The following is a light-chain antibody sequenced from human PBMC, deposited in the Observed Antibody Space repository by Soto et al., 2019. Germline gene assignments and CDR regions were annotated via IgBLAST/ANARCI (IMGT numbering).Light chain of an antibody. CDR3: QQYGSSVLT. J-gene: IGKJ4*01. CDR2: GAS. Sequence: EIVLTQSPDTLSLSPGERATLSCWASQSVSTNSLAWYQQKRGQAPRPLIYGASSRAPGTPARFSGSGSGTDFTLIISRLEPEDFAVYYCQQYGSSVLTFGGGTKVEIK. CDR1: QSVSTNS. V-gene: IGKV3-20*01.